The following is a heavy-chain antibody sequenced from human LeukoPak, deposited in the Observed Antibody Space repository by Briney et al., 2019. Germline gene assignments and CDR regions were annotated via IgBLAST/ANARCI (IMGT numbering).Heavy chain of an antibody. D-gene: IGHD5-24*01. CDR1: GGSISSSSYY. Sequence: PSETLSLTCTVSGGSISSSSYYWGWIRQPPGKGLEWIGSIYYSGSTYYNPSLKSRVTISVDTSKNQFSLKLSSVTAADTAVYYCARDPRDGYSYYFDYWGQGTLVTVSS. CDR3: ARDPRDGYSYYFDY. V-gene: IGHV4-39*07. CDR2: IYYSGST. J-gene: IGHJ4*02.